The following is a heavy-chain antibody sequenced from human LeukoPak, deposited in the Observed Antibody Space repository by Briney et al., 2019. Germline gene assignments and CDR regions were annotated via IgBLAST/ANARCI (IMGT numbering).Heavy chain of an antibody. J-gene: IGHJ1*01. CDR1: GYTFTSYD. CDR2: MNPNSGNT. Sequence: GASVKVSCKASGYTFTSYDINWVRQATGQGLEWMGWMNPNSGNTGYAQKFQGRVTMTRNTSISIAYMELSSLRSEDTAVYYCATTPQWLSSPEYFQHWGQGTLVTVSS. D-gene: IGHD6-19*01. CDR3: ATTPQWLSSPEYFQH. V-gene: IGHV1-8*01.